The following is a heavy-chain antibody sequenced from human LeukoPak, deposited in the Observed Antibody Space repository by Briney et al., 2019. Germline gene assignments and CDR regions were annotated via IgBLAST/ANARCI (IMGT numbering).Heavy chain of an antibody. CDR2: IYYTGST. CDR1: GGSINPYY. V-gene: IGHV4-59*01. J-gene: IGHJ3*02. Sequence: PSETLSLTCTVSGGSINPYYWSWIRQPPGKGLEYIGYIYYTGSTNYNPSLRSRVTISQDKSKNLVSLKLNSVSAADTAVYFCAREKGRGAYDIWGQGTMVTVSS. CDR3: AREKGRGAYDI.